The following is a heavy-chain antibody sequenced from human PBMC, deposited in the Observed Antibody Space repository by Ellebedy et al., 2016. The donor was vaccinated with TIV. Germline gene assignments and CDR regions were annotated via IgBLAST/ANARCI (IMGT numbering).Heavy chain of an antibody. CDR3: ARTERRSFVFEY. V-gene: IGHV4-59*04. J-gene: IGHJ4*02. D-gene: IGHD3-10*01. Sequence: SRVTMSVDTSKNQFSLKLSSVTPDDTAVYYCARTERRSFVFEYWGQGILVTVSS.